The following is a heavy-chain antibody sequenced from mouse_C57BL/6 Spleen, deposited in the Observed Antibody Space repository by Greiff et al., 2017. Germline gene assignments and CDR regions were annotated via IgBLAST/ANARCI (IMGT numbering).Heavy chain of an antibody. Sequence: EVHLVESGGGLVKPGGSLKLSCAASGFTFSDYGMHWVRQAPEKGLEWVAYISSGSSTIYYADTVKGRFTISRDNAKNTLFLQMTSLRSEDTAMYYCARLFTTVVADYAMDYWGQGTSVTVSS. CDR2: ISSGSSTI. V-gene: IGHV5-17*01. CDR3: ARLFTTVVADYAMDY. D-gene: IGHD1-1*01. CDR1: GFTFSDYG. J-gene: IGHJ4*01.